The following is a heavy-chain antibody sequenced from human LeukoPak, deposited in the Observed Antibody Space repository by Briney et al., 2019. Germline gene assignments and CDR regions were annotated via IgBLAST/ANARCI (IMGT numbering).Heavy chain of an antibody. D-gene: IGHD1-26*01. J-gene: IGHJ4*02. CDR2: ISSSSSYI. V-gene: IGHV3-21*01. Sequence: GGSLRLSCAASGFTFSSYSMNWVRQAPGEGLEWVSSISSSSSYIYYADSVKGRFTISRDNAKNSLYLQMNSLRAEDTAVYYCAATTLGLSRPTFDYWGQGTLVTVSS. CDR1: GFTFSSYS. CDR3: AATTLGLSRPTFDY.